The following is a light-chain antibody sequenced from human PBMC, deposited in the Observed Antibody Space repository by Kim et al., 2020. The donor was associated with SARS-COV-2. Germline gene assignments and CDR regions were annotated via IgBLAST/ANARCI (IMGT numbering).Light chain of an antibody. CDR1: QSVTSRE. CDR2: SAF. J-gene: IGKJ2*01. Sequence: LPRGERAPRACRASQSVTSREFAWYQQKPGQGPRLLIYSAFYRATGIPDRFSGSGSETDFTLTISRLEPEDFAVYYCQQYGASPVTVGQGTKLEIK. V-gene: IGKV3-20*01. CDR3: QQYGASPVT.